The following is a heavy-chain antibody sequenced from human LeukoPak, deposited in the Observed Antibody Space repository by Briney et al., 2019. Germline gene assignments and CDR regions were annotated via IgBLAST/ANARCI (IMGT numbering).Heavy chain of an antibody. V-gene: IGHV1-46*01. CDR2: INPSGGST. J-gene: IGHJ1*01. CDR3: ARGRRYYYDSSGYPEYFQH. CDR1: GYTLTSYY. D-gene: IGHD3-22*01. Sequence: ASVKVSCKASGYTLTSYYMHWVRQATGQGLEWMGIINPSGGSTSCAQKFQGRVTMTRDTSTSTVYMELSSLRSEDTAVYYCARGRRYYYDSSGYPEYFQHWGQGTLVTVSS.